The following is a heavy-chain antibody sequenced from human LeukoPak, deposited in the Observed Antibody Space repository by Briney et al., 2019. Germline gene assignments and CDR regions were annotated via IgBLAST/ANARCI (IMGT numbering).Heavy chain of an antibody. D-gene: IGHD3-22*01. CDR1: GFTFSDYY. V-gene: IGHV3-11*01. J-gene: IGHJ6*03. CDR3: AKGVITMIVADYMDV. Sequence: PGGSLRLSCAASGFTFSDYYMNWIRQAPGKGLEWVSYISISGNIIYYADSVKGRFTISRDNAKNSLYLQMNSLRVEDTAVYYCAKGVITMIVADYMDVWGKGTTVTVSS. CDR2: ISISGNII.